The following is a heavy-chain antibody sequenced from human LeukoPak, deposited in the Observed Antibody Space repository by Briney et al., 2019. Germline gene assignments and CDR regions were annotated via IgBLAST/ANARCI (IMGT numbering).Heavy chain of an antibody. CDR2: IYDSGST. D-gene: IGHD6-13*01. J-gene: IGHJ6*03. CDR3: ARGAYRAAVYYYYMDV. Sequence: PSETLSLTCTVSGGSISTYYWSWIRQPPGKKQEWIGYIYDSGSTNYNPSLKSRVTISIETSKNQLSLKLSSVTAAHTAVYYCARGAYRAAVYYYYMDVWGKGTTVTISS. V-gene: IGHV4-59*01. CDR1: GGSISTYY.